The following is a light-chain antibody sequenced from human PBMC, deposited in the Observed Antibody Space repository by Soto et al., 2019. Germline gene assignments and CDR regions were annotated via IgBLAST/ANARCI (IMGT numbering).Light chain of an antibody. CDR1: QNIKNY. Sequence: DIQVTQSPSSLSASVGDRVTITCRASQNIKNYVNWYQQKPGRAHKVLIYAASTLKSGVPARFSGSGSGTDFTPTVNGLQDEDFATYYCQQSYSSSLAFGGGTTVDIK. CDR2: AAS. V-gene: IGKV1-39*01. J-gene: IGKJ4*01. CDR3: QQSYSSSLA.